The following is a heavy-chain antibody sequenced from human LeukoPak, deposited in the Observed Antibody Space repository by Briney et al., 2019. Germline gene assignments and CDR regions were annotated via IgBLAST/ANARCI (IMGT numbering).Heavy chain of an antibody. V-gene: IGHV4-39*07. J-gene: IGHJ5*02. Sequence: SETLSLTCTVSGGSISSSSYYWCWIRQPPGKGLEWIGSIYYSGSTYYNPSLKSRVTISVDTSKNQFSLKLSSVTAADTAVYYCARDWTKGFDPWGQGTLVTVSS. CDR1: GGSISSSSYY. CDR2: IYYSGST. D-gene: IGHD1-1*01. CDR3: ARDWTKGFDP.